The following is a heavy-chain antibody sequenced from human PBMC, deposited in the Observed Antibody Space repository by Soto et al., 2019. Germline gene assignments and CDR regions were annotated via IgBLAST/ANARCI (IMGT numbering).Heavy chain of an antibody. V-gene: IGHV1-2*04. CDR1: GYTFTGYY. D-gene: IGHD2-21*01. Sequence: ASGKVSCKASGYTFTGYYMHWVRQAPGQGLEWMGWINPNSGGTNYAQKFQGWVTMTRDTSISTAYMELSRLRSDDTAVYYCARDIFSYSNVFDPWGQGTLVTVSS. CDR2: INPNSGGT. CDR3: ARDIFSYSNVFDP. J-gene: IGHJ5*02.